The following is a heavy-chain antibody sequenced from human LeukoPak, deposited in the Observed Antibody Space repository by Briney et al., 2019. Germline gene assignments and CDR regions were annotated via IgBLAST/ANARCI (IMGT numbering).Heavy chain of an antibody. J-gene: IGHJ6*04. CDR3: ATPYGSGSYHDYGMGV. D-gene: IGHD3-10*01. CDR2: IYSGGST. CDR1: GFTVSSNY. V-gene: IGHV3-53*01. Sequence: GGSLRLSCAASGFTVSSNYMSWVRQAPGKGLEWVSVIYSGGSTYYADSVKGRFTISRDNSKNTLYLQMNSLRAEDTAVYYCATPYGSGSYHDYGMGVWGKGTTVTVSS.